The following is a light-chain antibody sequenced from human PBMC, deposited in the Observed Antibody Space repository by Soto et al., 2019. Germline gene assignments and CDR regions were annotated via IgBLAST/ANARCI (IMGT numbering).Light chain of an antibody. CDR3: RSYDRILSAYA. Sequence: QSVLTQPPSVSGAPGQRVTISCTGSSSNIGAGYDVNRYQQLPGTAPKLLIYGNSNRPSGVPDRFCGSKSGTSASLAITGPQAEDLAQCSGRSYDRILSAYAFRTRTRVTLL. CDR2: GNS. V-gene: IGLV1-40*01. J-gene: IGLJ1*01. CDR1: SSNIGAGYD.